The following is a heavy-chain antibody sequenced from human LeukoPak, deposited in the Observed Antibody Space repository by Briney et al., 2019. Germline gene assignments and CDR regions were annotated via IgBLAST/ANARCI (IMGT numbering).Heavy chain of an antibody. V-gene: IGHV4-59*02. J-gene: IGHJ4*02. Sequence: SETLSLTCTVSGASVNNYFWSWVRQPPGKGLEWIGYMYSSGSSTYNPSLKSRVTMSIDPSRNQLSLRVTSVTAADTAVYYCARGGWLKTSYYFDFWGQGSLVTVSS. CDR1: GASVNNYF. CDR3: ARGGWLKTSYYFDF. D-gene: IGHD5-24*01. CDR2: MYSSGSS.